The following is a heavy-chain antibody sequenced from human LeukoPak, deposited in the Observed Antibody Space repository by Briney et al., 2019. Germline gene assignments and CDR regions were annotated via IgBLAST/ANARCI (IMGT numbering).Heavy chain of an antibody. J-gene: IGHJ4*02. V-gene: IGHV3-30-3*01. CDR2: ISYDGSIQ. Sequence: GGSLRLSCSVSGFIFSNHAMHWVRQAPGKGLECVAYISYDGSIQLYGDSVKGRFTISRDNSKDMLFLQMNSLRVDDTDIYYCVGEVGSRQMNSWGQGTLVTVSS. CDR1: GFIFSNHA. D-gene: IGHD1-26*01. CDR3: VGEVGSRQMNS.